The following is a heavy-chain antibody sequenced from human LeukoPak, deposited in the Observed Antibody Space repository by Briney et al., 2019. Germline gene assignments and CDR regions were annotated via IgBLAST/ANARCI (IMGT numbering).Heavy chain of an antibody. CDR1: GFTFVSYA. J-gene: IGHJ5*02. Sequence: GGSRGLPCAASGFTFVSYAMHWVRQAPGKGLEWVAVISYDGSNKYYADSVKGRFTISRDNSKNTLYLQMNSLRAEDTAVYYRARDYEYSSSSVTYNWFDPWGQGTLVTVSS. V-gene: IGHV3-30-3*01. CDR3: ARDYEYSSSSVTYNWFDP. CDR2: ISYDGSNK. D-gene: IGHD6-6*01.